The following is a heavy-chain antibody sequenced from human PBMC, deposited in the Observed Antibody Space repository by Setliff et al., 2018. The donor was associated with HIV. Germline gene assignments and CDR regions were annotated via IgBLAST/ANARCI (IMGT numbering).Heavy chain of an antibody. D-gene: IGHD6-13*01. Sequence: ASVKVSCKASGYSFTGYYMNWMRQAPGQGLEWMGWINSNSGGTNYAQKFQGRVTVTRDTSISTAYMELSRLRSDDTAVYYCARSDSSWSGLDNWGQGTLVTVSS. J-gene: IGHJ4*02. CDR2: INSNSGGT. CDR3: ARSDSSWSGLDN. CDR1: GYSFTGYY. V-gene: IGHV1-2*02.